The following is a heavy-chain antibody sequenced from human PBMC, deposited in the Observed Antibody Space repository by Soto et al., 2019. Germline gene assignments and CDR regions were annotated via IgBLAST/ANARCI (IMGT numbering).Heavy chain of an antibody. CDR2: INSDGSDT. V-gene: IGHV3-74*01. J-gene: IGHJ3*02. Sequence: PGGSLRLSCAASGFTFNSHWMHWVRQDPGKGLVWVSRINSDGSDTSYADSVKGRFTISRDNAKNTLYLQMNSLRADDTAVYYCARGSSSWRNALDIWGQGTMVTVSS. D-gene: IGHD6-13*01. CDR3: ARGSSSWRNALDI. CDR1: GFTFNSHW.